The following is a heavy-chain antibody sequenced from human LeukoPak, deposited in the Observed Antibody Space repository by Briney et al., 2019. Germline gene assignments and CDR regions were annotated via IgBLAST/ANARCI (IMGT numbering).Heavy chain of an antibody. CDR1: GFILSNAW. Sequence: GGSLRLSCAASGFILSNAWMSWVRQAPGKGLEWVGRIKSITDGGTTDYAARVKGRFTISRDDSKNTLYLQINSLKTEDTAVYYCTTDSGSISDTLDYWGQGTLVTVSS. D-gene: IGHD2-2*01. J-gene: IGHJ4*02. V-gene: IGHV3-15*01. CDR2: IKSITDGGTT. CDR3: TTDSGSISDTLDY.